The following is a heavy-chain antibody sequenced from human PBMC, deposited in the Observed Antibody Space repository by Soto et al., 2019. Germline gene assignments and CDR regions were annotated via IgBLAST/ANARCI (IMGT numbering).Heavy chain of an antibody. D-gene: IGHD2-8*01. Sequence: SETLSLTCAVYGESFNGFYWTWIRQSPGQGLEYIGEINHSGSTNYNPSLKSRVTISMDTSKNQFSLKLRSVTAADTAVYYCARGKAPMVYATSYYMDVWGNGTTVTVSS. CDR1: GESFNGFY. V-gene: IGHV4-34*01. CDR2: INHSGST. CDR3: ARGKAPMVYATSYYMDV. J-gene: IGHJ6*03.